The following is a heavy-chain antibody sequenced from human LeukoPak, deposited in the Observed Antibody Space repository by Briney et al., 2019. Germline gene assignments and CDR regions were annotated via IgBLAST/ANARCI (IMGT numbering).Heavy chain of an antibody. J-gene: IGHJ4*02. V-gene: IGHV1-8*01. CDR3: ARAPALGEKKNGVVNY. CDR2: MNPKSYNR. D-gene: IGHD3-16*01. CDR1: GYTFSNYD. Sequence: ASVKVSCEASGYTFSNYDINWVRQATGQGLEYMGWMNPKSYNRGYAQKFQGRLIMTRDTSKNTAYMELSSLRSEDTAVYDCARAPALGEKKNGVVNYWGREPWSPSPQ.